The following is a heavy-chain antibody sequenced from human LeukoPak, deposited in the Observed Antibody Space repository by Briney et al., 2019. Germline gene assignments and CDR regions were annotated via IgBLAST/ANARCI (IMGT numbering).Heavy chain of an antibody. D-gene: IGHD3-16*01. Sequence: GRFTISRDNAKNSLYLQMNSLRAEDTAVYYCARLERYYDYVVDYWGQGTLVTVSS. J-gene: IGHJ4*02. CDR3: ARLERYYDYVVDY. V-gene: IGHV3-11*06.